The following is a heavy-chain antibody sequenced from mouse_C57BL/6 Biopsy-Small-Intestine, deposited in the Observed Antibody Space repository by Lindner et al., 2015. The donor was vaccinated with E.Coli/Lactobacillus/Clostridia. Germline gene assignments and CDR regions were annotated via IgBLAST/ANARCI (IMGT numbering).Heavy chain of an antibody. V-gene: IGHV1-22*01. Sequence: VQLQESGPELVKPGASVKMSCKASGYTFTDYNMHWVKQSHGKSLEWIGYINPNNGGTSYNQKFKGKATLTVNKSSSTAYMELRSLTSEDSAVYYCARRGLYGSRDWFAYWGQGTLVSVSA. CDR2: INPNNGGT. J-gene: IGHJ3*01. CDR1: GYTFTDYN. D-gene: IGHD1-1*01. CDR3: ARRGLYGSRDWFAY.